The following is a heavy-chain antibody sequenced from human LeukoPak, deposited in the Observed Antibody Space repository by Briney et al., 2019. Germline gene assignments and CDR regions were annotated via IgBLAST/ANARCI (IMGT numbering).Heavy chain of an antibody. CDR2: IGGSGGFIT. CDR1: GFTFSSHG. Sequence: GGSLRLSCAASGFTFSSHGMNWVRQAPGKGLEWVSGIGGSGGFITYYADSVKGRFTVSRDNSKNTLYLQMNSLRAEDTAVYYCARDLGQYYDTSDNWFDPWGQGTLVTVSS. CDR3: ARDLGQYYDTSDNWFDP. D-gene: IGHD3-22*01. J-gene: IGHJ5*02. V-gene: IGHV3-23*01.